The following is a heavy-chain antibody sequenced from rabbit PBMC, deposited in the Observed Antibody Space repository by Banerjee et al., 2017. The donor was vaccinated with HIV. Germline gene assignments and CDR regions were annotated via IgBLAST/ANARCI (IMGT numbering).Heavy chain of an antibody. CDR1: GFSFSSSYW. Sequence: QEQLEESGGDLVKPEGSLTLTCTASGFSFSSSYWICWVRQAPGKGLEWIACIDTGSIGSTYYASWAKGRFTISKTSSTTVTLQMTSLTAADTATYFCARDPDDSRNGYYWGYFNLWGPGTLVTVS. CDR2: IDTGSIGST. D-gene: IGHD1-1*01. CDR3: ARDPDDSRNGYYWGYFNL. J-gene: IGHJ4*01. V-gene: IGHV1S45*01.